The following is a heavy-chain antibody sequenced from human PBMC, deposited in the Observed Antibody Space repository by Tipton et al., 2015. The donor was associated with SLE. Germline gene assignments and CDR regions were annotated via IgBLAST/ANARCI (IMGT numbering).Heavy chain of an antibody. D-gene: IGHD3-10*01. CDR3: ARRGRGILGDGYDI. V-gene: IGHV4-39*01. CDR1: GDSISSGNYY. CDR2: IYYNGNT. J-gene: IGHJ3*02. Sequence: TLSLTCTVSGDSISSGNYYWSWIRQRPGKGLEWIGSIYYNGNTYYNPSLSSRVTMSIDTSKNQFYLNLRTVTAAGTAVYYCARRGRGILGDGYDIWGQGTLVTVSS.